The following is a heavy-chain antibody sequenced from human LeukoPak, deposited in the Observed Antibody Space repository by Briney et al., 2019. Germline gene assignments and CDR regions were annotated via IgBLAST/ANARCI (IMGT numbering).Heavy chain of an antibody. J-gene: IGHJ4*02. V-gene: IGHV3-20*04. CDR1: GFTFDDYG. CDR3: ARDGTFGPNEGRGNTSDDYFDY. CDR2: INWNGGRT. Sequence: PGGSLRLSCAASGFTFDDYGMSWVRQAPGKGLEWVAGINWNGGRTGYADSVKGRFTISRDNAKNSLYLQMNSLRAEDTALYYCARDGTFGPNEGRGNTSDDYFDYWGQGTLVTVSS. D-gene: IGHD1-1*01.